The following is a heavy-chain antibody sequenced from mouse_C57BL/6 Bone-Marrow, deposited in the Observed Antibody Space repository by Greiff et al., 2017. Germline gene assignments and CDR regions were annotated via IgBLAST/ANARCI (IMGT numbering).Heavy chain of an antibody. J-gene: IGHJ1*03. Sequence: EVHLVESEGGLVQPGSSMKLSCTASGFTFSDYYMAWVRQVPEKGLEWVANINYDGSSTYYLDSLKSRFIISRDNAKNILYLQMSSLKSEDTATYYCARVEAWLLYWYFDVWGTGTTVTVSS. CDR3: ARVEAWLLYWYFDV. CDR1: GFTFSDYY. V-gene: IGHV5-16*01. CDR2: INYDGSST. D-gene: IGHD2-3*01.